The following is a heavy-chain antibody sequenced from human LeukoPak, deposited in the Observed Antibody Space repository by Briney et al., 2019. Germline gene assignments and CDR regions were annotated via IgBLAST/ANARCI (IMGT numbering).Heavy chain of an antibody. V-gene: IGHV1-2*02. D-gene: IGHD3-10*01. CDR3: ERDISGSYDC. Sequence: ASVKVSCKASGYTFTGYYTHWVRQAPGQGLEWMGLINPNSGGTNYAQKFQGRVTMTRDTSINTAYMELSRLRSDDTAVYYCERDISGSYDCWGQGTLVTVSS. J-gene: IGHJ4*02. CDR2: INPNSGGT. CDR1: GYTFTGYY.